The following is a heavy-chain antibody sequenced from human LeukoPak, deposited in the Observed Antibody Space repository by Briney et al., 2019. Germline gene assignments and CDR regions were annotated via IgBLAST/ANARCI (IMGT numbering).Heavy chain of an antibody. V-gene: IGHV1-46*01. J-gene: IGHJ5*02. CDR2: INPGGGST. CDR3: AKGIVVVPAAIGLSWFEP. D-gene: IGHD2-2*02. Sequence: ASVKVSCKASGYTFTSYYMHWVRQAPGQGLEWMGIINPGGGSTSYAQKFQGRVTMTRVTSTSTVYMELSSLRSEDTAVYYCAKGIVVVPAAIGLSWFEPWGQGTLVTVSS. CDR1: GYTFTSYY.